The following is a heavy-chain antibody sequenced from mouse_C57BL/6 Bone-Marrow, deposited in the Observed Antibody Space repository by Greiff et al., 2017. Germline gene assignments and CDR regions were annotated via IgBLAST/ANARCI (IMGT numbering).Heavy chain of an antibody. Sequence: QVQLQQSGAELARPGASVKMSCKASGYTFTRYSMHWVKQRPGKGLEWIGYINPSSGYTKYNQKFKDKATLTADKSSSTAYMQLSSLTSEDSAVYDCARSETAQALDYWGQGTTLTVSS. V-gene: IGHV1-4*01. CDR3: ARSETAQALDY. CDR1: GYTFTRYS. J-gene: IGHJ2*01. CDR2: INPSSGYT. D-gene: IGHD3-2*02.